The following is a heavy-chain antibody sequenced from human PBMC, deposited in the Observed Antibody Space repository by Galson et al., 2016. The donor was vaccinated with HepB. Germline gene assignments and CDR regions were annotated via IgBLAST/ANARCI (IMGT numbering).Heavy chain of an antibody. CDR2: ISYDGSNK. J-gene: IGHJ6*03. Sequence: SLRLSCAASGFTFSSYGMHWVRQPPGKGLEWVAVISYDGSNKYYADSVKGRFTISRDNSKNTLYLQMNSLRAEDTAVYYCAKEGIVVVPAAINRGHNYDYYMDVWGKGTTVTVSS. CDR3: AKEGIVVVPAAINRGHNYDYYMDV. V-gene: IGHV3-30*18. D-gene: IGHD2-2*01. CDR1: GFTFSSYG.